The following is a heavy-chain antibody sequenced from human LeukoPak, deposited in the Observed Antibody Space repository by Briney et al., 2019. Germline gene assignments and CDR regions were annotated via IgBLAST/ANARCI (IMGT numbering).Heavy chain of an antibody. Sequence: SETLSLTCAVYGGSFSGYYWSWIRQPPGKGLEWIGEVNHSGSTNYNPSLKSRVTISVDTSKNQFSLKLSSVTAADTAVYYCARDCSSTSCPAAFDIWGQGTMVTVSS. CDR2: VNHSGST. CDR1: GGSFSGYY. V-gene: IGHV4-34*01. CDR3: ARDCSSTSCPAAFDI. J-gene: IGHJ3*02. D-gene: IGHD2-2*01.